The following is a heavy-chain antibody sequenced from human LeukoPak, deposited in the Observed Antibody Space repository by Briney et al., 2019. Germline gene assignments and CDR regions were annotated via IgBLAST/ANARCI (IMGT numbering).Heavy chain of an antibody. CDR2: IRYDGSNK. CDR3: ARAVFGELDLLFDY. CDR1: GFTFSSYG. V-gene: IGHV3-30*02. J-gene: IGHJ4*02. Sequence: GGSLRLSCAASGFTFSSYGMHWVRQAPGKGLEWVAFIRYDGSNKYYADSVKGRFTISRDNSKNTLYLQMNSLRAEDTAVYYCARAVFGELDLLFDYWGQGILVTVSS. D-gene: IGHD3-10*01.